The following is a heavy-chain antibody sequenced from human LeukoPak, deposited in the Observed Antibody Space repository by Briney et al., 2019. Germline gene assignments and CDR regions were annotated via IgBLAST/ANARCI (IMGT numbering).Heavy chain of an antibody. CDR3: KGSSWYNYYYMDV. CDR1: GFTFSNYA. CDR2: ISSSSSTI. V-gene: IGHV3-48*02. J-gene: IGHJ6*03. Sequence: GGSLRLSCAASGFTFSNYAMNWVRQAPGKGLECVSYISSSSSTIYYADSIKGRFTISRDNAKNSLYLQMNSLRDEDTAVYYCKGSSWYNYYYMDVWGKGTTVTVSS. D-gene: IGHD6-13*01.